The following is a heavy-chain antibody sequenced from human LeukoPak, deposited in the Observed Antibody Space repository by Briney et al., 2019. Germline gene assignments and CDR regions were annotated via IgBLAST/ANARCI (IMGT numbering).Heavy chain of an antibody. V-gene: IGHV3-23*01. J-gene: IGHJ4*02. CDR3: ATDYNWAYLDY. Sequence: GGSLRLSCAASGFTFSSYAMSWVRQAPGKGLEWVSAISGSGGSTYYADSVKGRFTISRDNSKNTLYLQMNSLRAEDTAIYYCATDYNWAYLDYWGQGTLVTVSS. CDR2: ISGSGGST. CDR1: GFTFSSYA. D-gene: IGHD1-20*01.